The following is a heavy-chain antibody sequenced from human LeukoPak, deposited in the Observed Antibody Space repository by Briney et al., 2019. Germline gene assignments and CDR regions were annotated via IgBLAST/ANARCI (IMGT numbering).Heavy chain of an antibody. V-gene: IGHV4-59*12. J-gene: IGHJ4*02. CDR1: GGSISSYY. D-gene: IGHD1-1*01. Sequence: PSETLSLTCTVSGGSISSYYWSWIRQPPGKGLEWIGYIYYSGSTNYNPSLKSRVTISVDTSKNQFSLKLSSATAADTAVYYCARGRRRYNWNDGQDYWGQGTLVTVSS. CDR2: IYYSGST. CDR3: ARGRRRYNWNDGQDY.